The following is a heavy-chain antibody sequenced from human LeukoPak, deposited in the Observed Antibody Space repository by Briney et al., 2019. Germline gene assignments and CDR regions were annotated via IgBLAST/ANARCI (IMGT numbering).Heavy chain of an antibody. CDR1: GFTFSDHY. CDR3: ATSMVRGVIAPYYFDY. V-gene: IGHV3-72*01. CDR2: TRNKANSYTT. Sequence: AGSLRLSCAASGFTFSDHYMDWVRQAPGKGLEWVGRTRNKANSYTTEYAASVKGRFTISRDDSKNSLYLQMNSLKTEDTAVYYCATSMVRGVIAPYYFDYWGQGTLVTVSS. J-gene: IGHJ4*02. D-gene: IGHD3-10*01.